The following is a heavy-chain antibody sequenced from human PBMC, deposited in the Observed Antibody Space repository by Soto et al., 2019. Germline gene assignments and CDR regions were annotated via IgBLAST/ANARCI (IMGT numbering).Heavy chain of an antibody. CDR3: ARDAITMVRGVTTWFDP. V-gene: IGHV1-18*04. Sequence: ASVKVSCKASGYTFTSYGISWVRQAPGQGLEWMGWISAYNGNTNYAQKLQGRVTMTTDTSTSTAYMELSSLRSEDTAVYYCARDAITMVRGVTTWFDPWGQGTLVTVYS. CDR2: ISAYNGNT. CDR1: GYTFTSYG. J-gene: IGHJ5*02. D-gene: IGHD3-10*01.